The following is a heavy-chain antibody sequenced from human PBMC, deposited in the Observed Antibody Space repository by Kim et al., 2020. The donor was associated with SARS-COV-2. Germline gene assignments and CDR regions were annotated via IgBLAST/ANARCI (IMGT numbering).Heavy chain of an antibody. J-gene: IGHJ5*02. Sequence: GGSLRLSCAASGFTFSKYWMHWVRQAPGEGLVWVSRINSDGSSTSYADSVKGRFTISRDNARNTLYLQMNSLRAEDTAVYYCARPLLPGDFDWFDPWGQGTLVTVSS. CDR2: INSDGSST. V-gene: IGHV3-74*01. D-gene: IGHD7-27*01. CDR1: GFTFSKYW. CDR3: ARPLLPGDFDWFDP.